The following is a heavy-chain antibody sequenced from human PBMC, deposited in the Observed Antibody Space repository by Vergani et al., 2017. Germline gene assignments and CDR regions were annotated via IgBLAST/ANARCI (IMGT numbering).Heavy chain of an antibody. D-gene: IGHD6-6*01. CDR3: ARDPAGGAARPGVYYFDY. CDR2: IYYSGST. Sequence: QVQLQESGPGLVKTSQTLSLTCTVSGGSISSGGYYWSWIRQHPGKGLEWIGYIYYSGSTYYNPSLKSRVTISVDTSKNQFSLKLSSVTAADTAVYYCARDPAGGAARPGVYYFDYWGQGTLVTVSS. V-gene: IGHV4-31*03. CDR1: GGSISSGGYY. J-gene: IGHJ4*02.